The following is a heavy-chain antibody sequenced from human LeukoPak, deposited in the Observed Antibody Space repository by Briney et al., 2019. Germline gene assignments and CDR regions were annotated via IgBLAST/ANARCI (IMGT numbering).Heavy chain of an antibody. Sequence: ASVKVSCKVSGYTLTELSMHWVRQAPGKGLEWMGGFDPEDGETIYAQKFQGRVTMTEDTSTDTAYMELSSLRSEDTAVYYCATRHLNRVHFDYWGQGTQVTISS. CDR3: ATRHLNRVHFDY. V-gene: IGHV1-24*01. J-gene: IGHJ4*02. CDR2: FDPEDGET. D-gene: IGHD1-14*01. CDR1: GYTLTELS.